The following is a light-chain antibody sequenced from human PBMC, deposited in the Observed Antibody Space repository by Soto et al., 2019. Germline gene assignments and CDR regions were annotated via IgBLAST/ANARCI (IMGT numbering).Light chain of an antibody. CDR1: QSVLYSSNNKNY. V-gene: IGKV4-1*01. CDR2: WAY. Sequence: DVVMTQSPDSLAVSLGERATINCKSSQSVLYSSNNKNYLAWYQQKPGQPPKLLIYWAYTRESGVPDRFSGSGSGTDFSLTISSLQAADGAVYYCHQCYYTPHTFGQGTKLEIK. CDR3: HQCYYTPHT. J-gene: IGKJ2*01.